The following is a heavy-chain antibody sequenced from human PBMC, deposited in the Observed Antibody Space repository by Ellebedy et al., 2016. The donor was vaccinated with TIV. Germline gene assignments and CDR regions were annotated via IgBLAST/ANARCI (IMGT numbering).Heavy chain of an antibody. CDR2: MRQDGNDK. D-gene: IGHD4-17*01. J-gene: IGHJ3*01. Sequence: GESLKISCAAYGFSFRSYWMSWVRQAPGKGLEWVANMRQDGNDKYYVDSVKGRFTISRDNAKNSLYLHMNSLRADDTGVYYCATDGSYGDYRSPTHAFEVWGQGTMVSVSS. V-gene: IGHV3-7*01. CDR3: ATDGSYGDYRSPTHAFEV. CDR1: GFSFRSYW.